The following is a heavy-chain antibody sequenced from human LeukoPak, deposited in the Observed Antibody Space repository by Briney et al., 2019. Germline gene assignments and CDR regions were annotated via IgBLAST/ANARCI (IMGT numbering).Heavy chain of an antibody. CDR3: ARTYGDLDY. CDR1: GYTFTSYD. CDR2: MNPNSGNT. D-gene: IGHD4-17*01. Sequence: VASVKVSCKASGYTFTSYDISWVRPATGQGLEWMGWMNPNSGNTGHAQKFQGRVTMTRDTSTSTAYMELSSLRSEDTAVYYCARTYGDLDYWGQGTLVTVSS. V-gene: IGHV1-8*01. J-gene: IGHJ4*02.